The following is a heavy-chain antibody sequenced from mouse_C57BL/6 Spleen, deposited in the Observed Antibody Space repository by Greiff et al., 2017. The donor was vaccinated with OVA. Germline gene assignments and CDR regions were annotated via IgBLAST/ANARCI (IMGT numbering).Heavy chain of an antibody. CDR1: GYTFTDYN. Sequence: EVKLQESGPELVKPGASVKMSCKASGYTFTDYNMHWVKQSHGKSLEWIGYINPNNGGTSYNQKFKGKATLTVNKSSSTAYMELRSLTSEDSAVYYCARDGYYGDYAMDYWGQGTSVTVSS. D-gene: IGHD2-3*01. J-gene: IGHJ4*01. V-gene: IGHV1-22*01. CDR2: INPNNGGT. CDR3: ARDGYYGDYAMDY.